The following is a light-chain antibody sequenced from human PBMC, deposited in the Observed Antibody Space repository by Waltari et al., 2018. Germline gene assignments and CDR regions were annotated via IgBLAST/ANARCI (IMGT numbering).Light chain of an antibody. CDR1: SSDVGAYNY. J-gene: IGLJ2*01. V-gene: IGLV2-14*03. CDR3: ISYTTSDTMI. CDR2: DVS. Sequence: QSALTQPASVSGSPGQSITISCTGTSSDVGAYNYVSWYQQHPGKVPNLIIYDVSHRPSVVSFRCSGSKSDTTASLTSSGLQAEDEADYYCISYTTSDTMIFGGGTKLTVL.